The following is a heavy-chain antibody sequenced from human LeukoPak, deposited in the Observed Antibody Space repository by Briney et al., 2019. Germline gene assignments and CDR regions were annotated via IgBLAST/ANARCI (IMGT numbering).Heavy chain of an antibody. CDR3: ARDLDQYSGRFGGFGHDF. CDR1: GYTFTSYG. J-gene: IGHJ4*02. CDR2: ISAYNSNK. D-gene: IGHD1-26*01. V-gene: IGHV1-18*04. Sequence: ASVKVSCKASGYTFTSYGISWVRQAPGQGLEWVAWISAYNSNKNSAEKFQGRVTMTIDTSTSTAYMELRSLKSDDTAVYYCARDLDQYSGRFGGFGHDFWGQGTLVTISS.